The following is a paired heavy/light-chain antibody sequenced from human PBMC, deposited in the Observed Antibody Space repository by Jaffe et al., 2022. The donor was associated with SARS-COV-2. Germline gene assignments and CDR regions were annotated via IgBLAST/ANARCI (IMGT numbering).Light chain of an antibody. J-gene: IGLJ1*01. Sequence: QSVLTQPPSASGTPGQRVTISCSGSSSNIGSNTVNWYQQFPGTAPKLLIYSNNQRPSGVPDRFSGSKSGTSASLAISGLQSEDEADYYCAAWDDSLNGHVFGTGTKVTVL. CDR1: SSNIGSNT. CDR3: AAWDDSLNGHV. V-gene: IGLV1-44*01. CDR2: SNN.
Heavy chain of an antibody. Sequence: EVQLLESGGGLVQPGGSLRLSCAASGFTFSNYAMNWVRQAPGKGLEWVSAIRGSGGSTYYADSVKGRFTISRDNSKNTLYLQMNSLRAEDTAVYYCAKGGKYSSSSPGDHWGQGTLVTVSS. D-gene: IGHD6-6*01. J-gene: IGHJ4*02. CDR3: AKGGKYSSSSPGDH. CDR1: GFTFSNYA. V-gene: IGHV3-23*01. CDR2: IRGSGGST.